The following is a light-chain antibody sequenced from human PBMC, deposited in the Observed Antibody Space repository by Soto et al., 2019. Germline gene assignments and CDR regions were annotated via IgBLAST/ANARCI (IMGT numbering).Light chain of an antibody. CDR1: SSNIRNNY. Sequence: QSVLTQPPSVSAAPRQKVTISCSGSSSNIRNNYVSWYQQLPGTAPKLLIYDNNKRPSGIPDRFSGSKSGTSATLGITGLQTGDEADYYCGTWDSSLSAYVFVTGTKVAVL. CDR2: DNN. CDR3: GTWDSSLSAYV. J-gene: IGLJ1*01. V-gene: IGLV1-51*01.